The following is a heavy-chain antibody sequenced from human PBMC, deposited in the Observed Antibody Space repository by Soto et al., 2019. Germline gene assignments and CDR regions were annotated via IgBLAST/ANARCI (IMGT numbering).Heavy chain of an antibody. Sequence: SETLSLTCTVSGGSISSYYWSWIRQPPGKGLEWIGYNYYSGSTSYNPSLKSRVTISVDTSKNQFSLKLSSVTAAATAVFYCARAADDYTRGNWFDPWGQGALVTVSS. CDR1: GGSISSYY. J-gene: IGHJ5*02. V-gene: IGHV4-59*01. D-gene: IGHD4-4*01. CDR3: ARAADDYTRGNWFDP. CDR2: NYYSGST.